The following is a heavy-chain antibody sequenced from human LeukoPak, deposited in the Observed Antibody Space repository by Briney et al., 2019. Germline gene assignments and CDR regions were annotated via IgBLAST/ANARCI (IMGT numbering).Heavy chain of an antibody. CDR3: ARDHVFHPGYGSGSDAFDI. D-gene: IGHD3-10*01. CDR2: ISGSGGST. Sequence: PGGSLRLSCAASGFTFSSYAMSWVRQAPGKGLEWVSAISGSGGSTYYADSVKGRFTISRDNSKNTLYLQMNSLRAEDTAVYYCARDHVFHPGYGSGSDAFDIWGQGTMVTVSS. CDR1: GFTFSSYA. V-gene: IGHV3-23*01. J-gene: IGHJ3*02.